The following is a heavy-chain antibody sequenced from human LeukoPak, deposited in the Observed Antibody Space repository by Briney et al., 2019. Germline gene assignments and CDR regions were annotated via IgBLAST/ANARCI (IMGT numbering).Heavy chain of an antibody. D-gene: IGHD3-3*01. CDR3: AREEARITIFGVVMPDGAFDI. V-gene: IGHV4-38-2*02. CDR1: GYSISSGYY. CDR2: IYHSGST. J-gene: IGHJ3*02. Sequence: SETLSLTCTVSGYSISSGYYWGWTRQPPGKGLEWIESIYHSGSTYYNPSLRSRVTISVDTSKNQSALKLSSVTAADTAVYYCAREEARITIFGVVMPDGAFDIWGQGTMVTVSS.